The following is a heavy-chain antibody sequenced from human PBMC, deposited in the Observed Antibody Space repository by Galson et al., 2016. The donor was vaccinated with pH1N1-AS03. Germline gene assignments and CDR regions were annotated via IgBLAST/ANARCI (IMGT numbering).Heavy chain of an antibody. CDR1: GFSLNTNGVG. CDR2: IYWNSEK. D-gene: IGHD1-14*01. CDR3: ARKPTGRTVGTIGVGYFDP. J-gene: IGHJ2*01. Sequence: PALVKPTQTLTLTCDFSGFSLNTNGVGVGWIRQPPGKPLEWLALIYWNSEKRYNPFLKGRLTITKDTSKNQVVLTITNMAPGTTATSFCARKPTGRTVGTIGVGYFDPWGLGTLVAVSS. V-gene: IGHV2-5*01.